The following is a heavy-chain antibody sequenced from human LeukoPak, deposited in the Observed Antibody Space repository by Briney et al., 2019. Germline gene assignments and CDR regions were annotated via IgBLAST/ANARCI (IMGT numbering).Heavy chain of an antibody. D-gene: IGHD3-9*01. V-gene: IGHV3-48*04. Sequence: PGGSLRLSCAASGFTFSSYGMSWVRQAPGKGLEWISYISSSGGTMHYTDSVKGRFTISRDNAKNSLYLQMNSLRGEDTAVYYCARVILTGYYNDYWGQGTLVTVSS. CDR3: ARVILTGYYNDY. CDR2: ISSSGGTM. CDR1: GFTFSSYG. J-gene: IGHJ4*02.